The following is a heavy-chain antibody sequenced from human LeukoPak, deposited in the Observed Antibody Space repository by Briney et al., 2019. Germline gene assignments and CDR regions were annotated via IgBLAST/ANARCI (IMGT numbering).Heavy chain of an antibody. V-gene: IGHV4-59*08. CDR1: GGAISSSY. J-gene: IGHJ4*02. CDR3: ARHERLGQFDY. Sequence: SETLSLTCTVSGGAISSSYWSWIRQPPGKGLEWIVYIYYSGSTNYNPSLKSRVTISVDTSKSQFSLKLSSVTAADTAVYYCARHERLGQFDYWGQGTLVTVSS. CDR2: IYYSGST. D-gene: IGHD3-3*01.